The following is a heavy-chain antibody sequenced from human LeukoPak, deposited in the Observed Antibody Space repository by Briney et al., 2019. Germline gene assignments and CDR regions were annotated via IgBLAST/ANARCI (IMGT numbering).Heavy chain of an antibody. CDR1: GFTFIISA. Sequence: GASVKVSCKASGFTFIISAVQWVRQARGQRLEWIGWIVVGSGNTNYAQKFQERVTITRDMSTGTAYMELSSLRSEDTAVYFCAAETRSPHYSDFWGQGTLVTVSS. CDR2: IVVGSGNT. CDR3: AAETRSPHYSDF. V-gene: IGHV1-58*01. J-gene: IGHJ4*02. D-gene: IGHD2-21*01.